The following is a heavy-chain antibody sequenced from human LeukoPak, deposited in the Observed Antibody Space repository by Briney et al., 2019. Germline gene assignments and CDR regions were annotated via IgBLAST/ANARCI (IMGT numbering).Heavy chain of an antibody. J-gene: IGHJ4*02. V-gene: IGHV4-38-2*01. D-gene: IGHD2-2*01. Sequence: PSETLSLTCAVSGYSISSGYYWGWIRQPPGKGLEWIVSIYHSGSTYYNPSLKSRVTISVDTSKNQFSLKLSSVTAADTAVYYCARQSVVVIPAAVFDYWGQGTLVTVSS. CDR2: IYHSGST. CDR3: ARQSVVVIPAAVFDY. CDR1: GYSISSGYY.